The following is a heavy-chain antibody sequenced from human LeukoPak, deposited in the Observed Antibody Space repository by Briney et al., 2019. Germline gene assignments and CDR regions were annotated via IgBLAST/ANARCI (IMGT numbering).Heavy chain of an antibody. CDR3: ARVRLELRVPYFDY. CDR2: INPNSGGT. CDR1: VYTFTGYY. Sequence: ASVKVSCKASVYTFTGYYMHWLGQAAGRGREWVGLINPNSGGTNYAQKFQGRVTMTRDTSISTAYMELSRLRSDDTAVYYCARVRLELRVPYFDYWGQGTLVTVSS. V-gene: IGHV1-2*02. J-gene: IGHJ4*02. D-gene: IGHD1-7*01.